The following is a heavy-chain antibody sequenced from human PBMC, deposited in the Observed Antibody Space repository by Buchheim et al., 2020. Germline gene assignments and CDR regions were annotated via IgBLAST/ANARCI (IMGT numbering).Heavy chain of an antibody. J-gene: IGHJ4*02. CDR2: IDPSDSYT. Sequence: EVQLVQSGAEVKKPGESLRISCKGSGYSSTSYWISWVRQMPGKGLEWMGRIDPSDSYTNYSPSFQGHVTISADKSISTAYLQWSSLKASDTAMYYCARHGTLAYCGGDCYKRGFDYWGQGTL. CDR3: ARHGTLAYCGGDCYKRGFDY. V-gene: IGHV5-10-1*03. D-gene: IGHD2-21*02. CDR1: GYSSTSYW.